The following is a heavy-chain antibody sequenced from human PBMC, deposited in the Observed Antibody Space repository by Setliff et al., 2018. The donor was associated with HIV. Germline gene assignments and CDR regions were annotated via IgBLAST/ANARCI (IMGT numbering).Heavy chain of an antibody. Sequence: SETLSLTCTVSGETIRNGFYYWHWMRQPPGKGLEWIGSIYYSGSTHYKSSLKSRVTISVDTSKNQFSLRLSSVTAAATAVYYCARGGGPDTNFDSWGRGTLVTSPQ. V-gene: IGHV4-39*07. J-gene: IGHJ4*02. CDR2: IYYSGST. CDR3: ARGGGPDTNFDS. CDR1: GETIRNGFYY.